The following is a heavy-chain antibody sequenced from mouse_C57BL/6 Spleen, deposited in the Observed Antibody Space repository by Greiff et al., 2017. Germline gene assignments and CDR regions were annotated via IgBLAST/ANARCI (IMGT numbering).Heavy chain of an antibody. CDR2: IRSKSSNYAT. J-gene: IGHJ1*03. D-gene: IGHD2-13*01. CDR1: GFTFNTYA. CDR3: VKGLGRAKDFDV. Sequence: DVQLQESGGGLVQPKGSLKLSCAASGFTFNTYAMHWVRQAPGKGLEWVARIRSKSSNYATYYADSVKDRFTISREDSQSMLYLQMNNLRTEDTAMYYCVKGLGRAKDFDVWGTGTTVTVSS. V-gene: IGHV10-3*01.